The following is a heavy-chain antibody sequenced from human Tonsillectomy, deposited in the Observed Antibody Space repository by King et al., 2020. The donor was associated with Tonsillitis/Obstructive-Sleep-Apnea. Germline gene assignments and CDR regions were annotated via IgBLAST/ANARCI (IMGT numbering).Heavy chain of an antibody. CDR1: GYSFTSYW. CDR3: ALQYNNLNYADHYNWLDP. D-gene: IGHD1-7*01. CDR2: CYHGDSDT. Sequence: AQLVQSGAEVKKPGESLKISCKGSGYSFTSYWIGWVRQMPGKVLEWMWICYHGDSDTSYSPSFQGQFTISADNSISTAYLQWNSLKASDIALYYCALQYNNLNYADHYNWLDPWGQGTLVTVSS. J-gene: IGHJ5*02. V-gene: IGHV5-51*01.